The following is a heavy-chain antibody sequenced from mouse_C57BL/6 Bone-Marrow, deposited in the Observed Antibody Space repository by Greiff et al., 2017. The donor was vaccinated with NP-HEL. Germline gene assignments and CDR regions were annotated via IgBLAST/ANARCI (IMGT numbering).Heavy chain of an antibody. Sequence: EVHLVESGEGLVKPGGSLKLSCAASGFTFSSYAMSWVRQTPEKRLEWVAYISSGGDYIYYADTVKGRFTISRDNARNTLYLQMSSLKSEDTAMYYCTRDRYYGSSYFLDYWGQGTTLTVSS. D-gene: IGHD1-1*01. CDR2: ISSGGDYI. CDR3: TRDRYYGSSYFLDY. CDR1: GFTFSSYA. J-gene: IGHJ2*01. V-gene: IGHV5-9-1*02.